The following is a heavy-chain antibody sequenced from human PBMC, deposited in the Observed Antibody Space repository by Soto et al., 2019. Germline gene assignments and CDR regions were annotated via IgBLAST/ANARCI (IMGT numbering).Heavy chain of an antibody. D-gene: IGHD5-12*01. Sequence: QVQLVQSGAEVKKPGSSVRVSCKASGATLNSFINYGITWVRQAPGQGLEYMGGIIPVFGAANHAQKFQGNVHTSADESTWTVNMEMSSLPSTDTAVYYGTHGAATKILVLKYDALEIWGQGTMVTVSS. CDR2: IIPVFGAA. V-gene: IGHV1-69*12. CDR1: GATLNSFINYG. J-gene: IGHJ3*02. CDR3: THGAATKILVLKYDALEI.